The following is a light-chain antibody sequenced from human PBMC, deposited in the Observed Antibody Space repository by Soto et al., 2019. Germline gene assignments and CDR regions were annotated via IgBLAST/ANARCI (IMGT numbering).Light chain of an antibody. CDR3: QQYNNWPLWT. CDR1: QSVSSN. V-gene: IGKV3D-15*01. Sequence: EIVMTQSPATLSVSPGERATLSCRANQSVSSNLAWYQQKPGQAPRLLIYGASIRATGIPARFSGSGSGTEFTLTISSLPSEDFAFYYCQQYNNWPLWTFGQGTKVEIK. J-gene: IGKJ1*01. CDR2: GAS.